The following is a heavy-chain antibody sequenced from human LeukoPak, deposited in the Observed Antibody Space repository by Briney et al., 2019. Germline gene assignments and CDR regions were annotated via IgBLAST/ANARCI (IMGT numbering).Heavy chain of an antibody. CDR2: ISSSSSYI. V-gene: IGHV3-21*01. CDR3: ARDLRVAEYMVRGVIPDYGMDV. D-gene: IGHD3-10*01. CDR1: GFTFSSYS. Sequence: PGGSLRLSCAASGFTFSSYSMNWVRQAPGKGLEWVSSISSSSSYIYYADSVKGRFTISRDNAKNSLYLQMNSLRAEDTAVYYCARDLRVAEYMVRGVIPDYGMDVWGQGTTVTVSS. J-gene: IGHJ6*02.